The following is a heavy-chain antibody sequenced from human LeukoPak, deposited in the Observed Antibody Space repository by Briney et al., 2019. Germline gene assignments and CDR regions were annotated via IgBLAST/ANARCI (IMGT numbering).Heavy chain of an antibody. Sequence: GGSLRLSCVASGFTFSXXXXNWVXXAPGXXXXXXXXXXXXXRIMXXADSXXXXXTXXXXDAKNSIYLQXNSLRAEDTAVYYCAXXXXYYDSSGYYPEYYFDYWGQGTLVTVSS. CDR3: AXXXXYYDSSGYYPEYYFDY. D-gene: IGHD3-22*01. J-gene: IGHJ4*02. V-gene: IGHV3-48*01. CDR2: XXXXXRIM. CDR1: GFTFSXXX.